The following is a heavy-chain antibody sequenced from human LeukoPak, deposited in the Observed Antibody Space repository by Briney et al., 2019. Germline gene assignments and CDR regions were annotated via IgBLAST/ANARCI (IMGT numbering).Heavy chain of an antibody. CDR3: ARRYGGIYQFDY. J-gene: IGHJ4*02. CDR1: GVTFCDYY. V-gene: IGHV3-11*01. CDR2: ISSSGSTI. D-gene: IGHD4-23*01. Sequence: GGSLRLSCAASGVTFCDYYMSWIRQAPGRGLEWVSYISSSGSTIYYADSVKGRFTISRDNAKNSLYLQMNSLRAEDTAVYYCARRYGGIYQFDYWGRGTLVTVSS.